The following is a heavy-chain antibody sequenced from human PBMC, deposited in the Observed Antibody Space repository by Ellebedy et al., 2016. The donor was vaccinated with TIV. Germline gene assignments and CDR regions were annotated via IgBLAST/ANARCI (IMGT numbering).Heavy chain of an antibody. CDR2: LSYSGDA. CDR1: GGSIRIYH. V-gene: IGHV4-59*13. D-gene: IGHD1-26*01. Sequence: SETLSLTXTVSGGSIRIYHWTWLRQSPGKGLEWFGHLSYSGDARYNPSLNGRVTISLDSSKNQFSLRLSSVTAADTAMYFCATSTSSACWESADSWGQGTLVTVSS. CDR3: ATSTSSACWESADS. J-gene: IGHJ4*02.